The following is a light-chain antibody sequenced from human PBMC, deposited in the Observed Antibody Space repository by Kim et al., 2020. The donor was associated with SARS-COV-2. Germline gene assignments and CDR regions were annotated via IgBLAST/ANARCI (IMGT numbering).Light chain of an antibody. CDR3: QQTYITPFT. Sequence: DIQMTQSPSSLSASVGDRVTITCRTSQSISNHLNWYHQKPGRAPKLLIYAASTLQGGVPSRFSGSGSETDFTLTISSLQPEDFATYFCQQTYITPFTFGPGTKVISN. J-gene: IGKJ3*01. V-gene: IGKV1-39*01. CDR1: QSISNH. CDR2: AAS.